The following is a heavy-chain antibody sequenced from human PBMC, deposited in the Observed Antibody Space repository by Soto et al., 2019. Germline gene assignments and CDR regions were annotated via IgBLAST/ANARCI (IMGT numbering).Heavy chain of an antibody. CDR3: AAQGYCSSTSCPQQSKNYYYYYGMDV. D-gene: IGHD2-2*01. V-gene: IGHV1-58*01. CDR1: GFTFTSSA. CDR2: IVVGSGNT. J-gene: IGHJ6*02. Sequence: ASVKVSCKASGFTFTSSAVQWVRQARGQRLEWIGWIVVGSGNTNYAQTFQERVTITRDMSTSTAYMELSSLRSEDTAVYYCAAQGYCSSTSCPQQSKNYYYYYGMDVWGQGTTVTVSS.